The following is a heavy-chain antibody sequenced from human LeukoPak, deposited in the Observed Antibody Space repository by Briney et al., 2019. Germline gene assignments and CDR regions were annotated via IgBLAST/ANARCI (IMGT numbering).Heavy chain of an antibody. CDR3: AKDPGVVRLSY. Sequence: GGSLRLSCAASGFTFSSYDMSWIRQVPGKGLEWVSGISGSGGSTYYADSVKGRFTISRDNSKNTVYLQMNSLRAEDTAVYYCAKDPGVVRLSYWGQGTLVTVSS. J-gene: IGHJ4*02. V-gene: IGHV3-23*01. CDR1: GFTFSSYD. CDR2: ISGSGGST. D-gene: IGHD3-10*01.